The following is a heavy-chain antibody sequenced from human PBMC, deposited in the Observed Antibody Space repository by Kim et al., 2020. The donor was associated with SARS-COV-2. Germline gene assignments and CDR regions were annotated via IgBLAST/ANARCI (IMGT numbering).Heavy chain of an antibody. CDR1: GCTFSSYA. CDR3: AREGSAVQQMVGYYYYGMDA. Sequence: SVKVSCKASGCTFSSYAINWVRQAPGQGLEWMGGIIPVCGTANYAQKFQGRVTITADESISTAYMELSSLRSEDTAVYYCAREGSAVQQMVGYYYYGMDAWGQGNTVTVTS. J-gene: IGHJ6*02. CDR2: IIPVCGTA. V-gene: IGHV1-69*13. D-gene: IGHD6-13*01.